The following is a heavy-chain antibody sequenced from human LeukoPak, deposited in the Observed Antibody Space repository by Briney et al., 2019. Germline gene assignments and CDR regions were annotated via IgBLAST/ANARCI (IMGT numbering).Heavy chain of an antibody. CDR2: IIPILGIA. D-gene: IGHD3-9*01. Sequence: GASVKVSCKASGYTFTGYYMHWVRQAPGQGLEWMGRIIPILGIANYAQKFQGRVTITADKSTSTAYMELSSLRSEDTAVYYCAREGLSYYDILTGYYFFDYWGQGTLVTVSS. J-gene: IGHJ4*02. CDR3: AREGLSYYDILTGYYFFDY. CDR1: GYTFTGYY. V-gene: IGHV1-69*04.